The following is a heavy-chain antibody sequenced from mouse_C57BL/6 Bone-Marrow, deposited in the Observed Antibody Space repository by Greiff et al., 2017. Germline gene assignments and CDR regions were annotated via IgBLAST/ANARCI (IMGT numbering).Heavy chain of an antibody. D-gene: IGHD2-2*01. V-gene: IGHV14-4*01. CDR1: GFNIKDDY. Sequence: VQLQQSGAELVRPGASVKLSCTASGFNIKDDYMHWVKQRPEQGLEWIGWIDPENGDTEYAPKFQGKATITADTSSNTAYLQLSSLTSEDTAVYYCTTRLQDYYAMDYWGQGTSFTVSS. CDR3: TTRLQDYYAMDY. CDR2: IDPENGDT. J-gene: IGHJ4*01.